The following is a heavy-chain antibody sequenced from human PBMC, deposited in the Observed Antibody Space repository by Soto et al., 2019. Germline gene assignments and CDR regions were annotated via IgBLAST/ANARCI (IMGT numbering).Heavy chain of an antibody. CDR3: ARTSAAGKYYYGMDV. Sequence: GESLKISCKGSGYSFTSYWIGWVRQMLGRGLEWMGIIYPGDSDTRYSPSFQGQVTISADKSISTAYLQWSSLKASDTAMYYCARTSAAGKYYYGMDVWGQGTTVTVSS. CDR2: IYPGDSDT. V-gene: IGHV5-51*01. CDR1: GYSFTSYW. D-gene: IGHD6-13*01. J-gene: IGHJ6*02.